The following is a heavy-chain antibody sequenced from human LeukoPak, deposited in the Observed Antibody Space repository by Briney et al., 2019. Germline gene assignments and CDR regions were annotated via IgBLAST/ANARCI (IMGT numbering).Heavy chain of an antibody. D-gene: IGHD3-3*02. CDR1: GGSISTYH. V-gene: IGHV4-59*01. Sequence: SETLSLTCTVSGGSISTYHWSWIRQPPGKGLEWIGYFYYNGDTNYSPSLKSRVVISADTSQNQLSLMVRSVTAADTALYYCARELGSAFDIWGQGIMVIVSA. CDR3: ARELGSAFDI. J-gene: IGHJ3*02. CDR2: FYYNGDT.